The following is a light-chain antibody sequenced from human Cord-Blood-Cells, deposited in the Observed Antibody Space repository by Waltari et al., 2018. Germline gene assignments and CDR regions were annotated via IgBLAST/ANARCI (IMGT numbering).Light chain of an antibody. V-gene: IGKV4-1*01. Sequence: DIVMTQSQDSLAVYLGERATINCKSSQSVLYSSNNKNYLDWYQQKPGQPPKLLIYWASTRESGVPDRFSGSGSGTDFTLTISSLQAEDVAVYYCQQYYSTPITFGQGTRLEIK. CDR2: WAS. CDR3: QQYYSTPIT. CDR1: QSVLYSSNNKNY. J-gene: IGKJ5*01.